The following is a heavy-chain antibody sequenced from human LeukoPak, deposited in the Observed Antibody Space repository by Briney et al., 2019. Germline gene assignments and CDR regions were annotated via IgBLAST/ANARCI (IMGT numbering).Heavy chain of an antibody. CDR1: GGSISSYY. D-gene: IGHD3-9*01. CDR3: LQAEDGIRYFDWSNPFDY. J-gene: IGHJ4*02. Sequence: SDTMSLNCTVSGGSISSYYWSWILQPPVKGLAWSGYIYYCGSTNSNPSLKSRVTISVDTSKNQFSLKLSSVTAADTAVYYFLQAEDGIRYFDWSNPFDYWGQGTLVTVSS. CDR2: IYYCGST. V-gene: IGHV4-59*08.